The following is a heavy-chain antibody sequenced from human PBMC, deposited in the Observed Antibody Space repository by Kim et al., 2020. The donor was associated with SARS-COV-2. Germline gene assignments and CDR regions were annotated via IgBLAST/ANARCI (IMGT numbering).Heavy chain of an antibody. Sequence: YSGSTNYNPSLKSRVTISVDTSKNQFSLKLSSVTAADTAVYYCARLSSYGFNFDYWGQGTLVTVSS. D-gene: IGHD5-18*01. V-gene: IGHV4-59*08. J-gene: IGHJ4*02. CDR3: ARLSSYGFNFDY. CDR2: YSGST.